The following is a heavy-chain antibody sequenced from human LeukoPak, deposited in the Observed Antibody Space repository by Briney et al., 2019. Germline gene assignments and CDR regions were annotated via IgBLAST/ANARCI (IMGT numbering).Heavy chain of an antibody. V-gene: IGHV3-9*01. D-gene: IGHD6-19*01. CDR1: GFTFDDYA. CDR3: AKDKYSSVLGMDV. CDR2: ISWNSGSI. J-gene: IGHJ6*02. Sequence: GRSLRLSCAASGFTFDDYAMHWVRPAPGKGLEWVSGISWNSGSIGYADSVKGRFTISRDNAKNSLYLQMNSLRAEDTALYYCAKDKYSSVLGMDVWGQGTTVTVSS.